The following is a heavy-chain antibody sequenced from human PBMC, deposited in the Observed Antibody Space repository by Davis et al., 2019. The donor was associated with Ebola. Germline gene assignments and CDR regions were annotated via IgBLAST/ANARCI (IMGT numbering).Heavy chain of an antibody. CDR3: ARSFTISLSYYYYMDV. D-gene: IGHD3-3*01. CDR1: GYTFTSYG. Sequence: SVKVSCKASGYTFTSYGISWVRQAPGQGLEWMGGIIPIFGTANYAQKFQGRVTITADESTSTAYMELSSLRSEDTAVYYCARSFTISLSYYYYMDVWGKGTTVTVSS. V-gene: IGHV1-69*13. J-gene: IGHJ6*03. CDR2: IIPIFGTA.